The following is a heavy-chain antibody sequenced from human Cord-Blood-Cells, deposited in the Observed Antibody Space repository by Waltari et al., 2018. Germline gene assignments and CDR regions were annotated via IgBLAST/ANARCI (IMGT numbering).Heavy chain of an antibody. CDR2: IYYSGSI. CDR1: GGSISSSSYY. J-gene: IGHJ4*02. D-gene: IGHD3-10*01. Sequence: QLQLQESGPGLVKPSETLSLTCTVSGGSISSSSYYWGWIRQPPGKGLEWIGSIYYSGSIYYNPSLKSRVTISVDTSKNQFSLKLSSVTAADTAVYYCARRVGSGSYYNLIFDYWGQGTLVTVSS. CDR3: ARRVGSGSYYNLIFDY. V-gene: IGHV4-39*07.